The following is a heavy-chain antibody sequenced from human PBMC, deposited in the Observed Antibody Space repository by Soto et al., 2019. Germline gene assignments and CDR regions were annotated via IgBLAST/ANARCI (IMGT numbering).Heavy chain of an antibody. CDR2: IWYDGSNK. V-gene: IGHV3-33*01. CDR3: ARDYGPYYYYYGMDV. D-gene: IGHD3-10*01. J-gene: IGHJ6*02. CDR1: GFPFSSYG. Sequence: GGLLRLSCGASGFPFSSYGMHWIRQAPGKGLEGVAVIWYDGSNKYYADSVKGRFTISRDNSKNTLYLQMNSLRAEDTAVYYCARDYGPYYYYYGMDVWGQGTTVTVS.